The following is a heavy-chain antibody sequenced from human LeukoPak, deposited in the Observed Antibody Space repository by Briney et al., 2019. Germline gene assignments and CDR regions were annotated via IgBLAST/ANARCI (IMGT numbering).Heavy chain of an antibody. CDR3: ARGPSVVYYYYYGMDV. CDR2: IYYSGST. Sequence: SETLSLTCTVSGGSISGGGYYWSWIRQHPGKGLEWIGYIYYSGSTYYNPSLKSRVTISVDTSKNQFSLKLSSVTAADTAVYYCARGPSVVYYYYYGMDVWGQGTTVTVSS. CDR1: GGSISGGGYY. J-gene: IGHJ6*02. V-gene: IGHV4-31*03. D-gene: IGHD2-2*01.